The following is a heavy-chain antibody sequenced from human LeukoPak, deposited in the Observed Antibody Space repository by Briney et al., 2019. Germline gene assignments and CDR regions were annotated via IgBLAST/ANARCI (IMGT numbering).Heavy chain of an antibody. CDR3: ARDRSMATPDCFDP. CDR1: GFTFSSYS. J-gene: IGHJ5*02. D-gene: IGHD5-24*01. CDR2: ISSSSSTI. V-gene: IGHV3-48*01. Sequence: GGSLRLSCAASGFTFSSYSMNWVRQAPGKGLEWVSYISSSSSTIYYADSVKGRFTISRDNAKNSLYPQTHSLRAEDTAVYYRARDRSMATPDCFDPWGQGTLVTVSS.